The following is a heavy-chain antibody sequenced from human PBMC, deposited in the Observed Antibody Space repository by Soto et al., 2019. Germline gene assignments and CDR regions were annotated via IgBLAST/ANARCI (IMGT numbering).Heavy chain of an antibody. Sequence: EVQLLESGGGLVQPGGSLRLSCAASGFTYSSYAMSWVRQAPGKGLEWVSAISGSGGSTYYADSVKGRFTISRDNSKNTLYLQMNSLRAEDTAVYYCAKATAALKYYYGMDVWGQGTTVTVSS. J-gene: IGHJ6*02. D-gene: IGHD6-13*01. CDR3: AKATAALKYYYGMDV. CDR2: ISGSGGST. CDR1: GFTYSSYA. V-gene: IGHV3-23*01.